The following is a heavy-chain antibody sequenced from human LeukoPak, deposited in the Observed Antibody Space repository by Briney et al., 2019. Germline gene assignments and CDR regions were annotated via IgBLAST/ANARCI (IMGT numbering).Heavy chain of an antibody. Sequence: AAVKVSCKASGGTFSSYVISWVRQPPGQGLAWMGRIIPILGIANYAKKFQGRVTITADKSTSTAYMELSSLRSEDTAVYYCARFRLSGGVIRGVTAYYFDYWGEGTLVTVSS. CDR2: IIPILGIA. D-gene: IGHD3-10*01. V-gene: IGHV1-69*04. CDR1: GGTFSSYV. J-gene: IGHJ4*02. CDR3: ARFRLSGGVIRGVTAYYFDY.